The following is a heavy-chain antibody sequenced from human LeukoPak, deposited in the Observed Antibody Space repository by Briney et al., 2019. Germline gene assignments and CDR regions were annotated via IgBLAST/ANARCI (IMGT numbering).Heavy chain of an antibody. J-gene: IGHJ5*02. CDR1: GGSISSGGYY. CDR3: ARHGGQWLDWFDP. D-gene: IGHD6-19*01. Sequence: PSQTLSLTCTVSGGSISSGGYYWSWIRQHPGKGLEWIGYIYYSGSTYYNPSLKSRVTISVDTSKNQFSLKLSSVTAADTAVYYCARHGGQWLDWFDPWGQGSLVTVSS. CDR2: IYYSGST. V-gene: IGHV4-31*03.